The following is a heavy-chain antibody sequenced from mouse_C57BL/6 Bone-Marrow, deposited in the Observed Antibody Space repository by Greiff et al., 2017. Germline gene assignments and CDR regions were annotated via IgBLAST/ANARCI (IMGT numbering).Heavy chain of an antibody. D-gene: IGHD1-1*01. CDR3: TTIRVTTVVADY. J-gene: IGHJ2*01. Sequence: VQLQQSGAELVRPGASVKLSCTASGFNIKDDYIHWVKQRPEQGLEWIGWIDPEIGDTEYASKFQGKATITSDTSSNTAYLQLSSLTSEDTAVYYCTTIRVTTVVADYWGQGTTLTVSS. CDR2: IDPEIGDT. V-gene: IGHV14-4*01. CDR1: GFNIKDDY.